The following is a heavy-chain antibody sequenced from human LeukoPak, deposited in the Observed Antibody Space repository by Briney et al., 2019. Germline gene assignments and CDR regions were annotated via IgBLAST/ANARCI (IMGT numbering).Heavy chain of an antibody. D-gene: IGHD3-9*01. CDR1: GGSISSGSYY. V-gene: IGHV4-61*02. Sequence: SQTLSLTCTVSGGSISSGSYYWSWIRQPAGKGLEWIGRIYTSGSTNYNPSLKSRVTISVDTSKKQLSLQLSSVTAADTAVYYCARHDWGGYFDYWGQGTLVTVSS. CDR3: ARHDWGGYFDY. J-gene: IGHJ4*02. CDR2: IYTSGST.